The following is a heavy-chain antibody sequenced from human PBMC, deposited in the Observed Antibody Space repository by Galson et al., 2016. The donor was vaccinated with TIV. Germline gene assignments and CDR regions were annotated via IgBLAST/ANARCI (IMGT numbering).Heavy chain of an antibody. D-gene: IGHD4-17*01. CDR1: GYSIRSGYF. V-gene: IGHV4-38-2*02. Sequence: ETLSLTGVVSGYSIRSGYFWGWVRQPPGKGLQWIGSIYESGTTYSNPSLKSRLTLSVDTSKNQFSLKLSSVTAADTAVYYCMREGSTVTMHHYFGMDVWGQGTSVTVSS. J-gene: IGHJ6*02. CDR3: MREGSTVTMHHYFGMDV. CDR2: IYESGTT.